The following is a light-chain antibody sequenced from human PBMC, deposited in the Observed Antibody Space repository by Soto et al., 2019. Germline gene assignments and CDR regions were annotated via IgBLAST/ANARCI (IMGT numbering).Light chain of an antibody. CDR1: QGIGSY. V-gene: IGKV1-9*01. CDR3: QQLNIYPREFT. Sequence: DIQLTQSPSFLSSSVGDRVTITCRASQGIGSYLAWYQQKPGKAPKLLIYAASTLQSGVPSRFSGSGSGTEFKLTISSLQAEELATYDCQQLNIYPREFTFGPVTKVDIK. CDR2: AAS. J-gene: IGKJ3*01.